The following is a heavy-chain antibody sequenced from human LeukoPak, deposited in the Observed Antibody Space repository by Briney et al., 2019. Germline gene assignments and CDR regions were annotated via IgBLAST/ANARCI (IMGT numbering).Heavy chain of an antibody. CDR2: ISSGGDNI. Sequence: GGSLRLSCVASGFTFSGYSMNWVRQAPGKGLEWISYISSGGDNIYYADSVKGRFTISRDNAKNSLFLQMNSLGDVDTAVYFCARVNFAPWLVPRSDYWGQGTLVTVSS. J-gene: IGHJ4*02. D-gene: IGHD6-19*01. CDR1: GFTFSGYS. V-gene: IGHV3-48*02. CDR3: ARVNFAPWLVPRSDY.